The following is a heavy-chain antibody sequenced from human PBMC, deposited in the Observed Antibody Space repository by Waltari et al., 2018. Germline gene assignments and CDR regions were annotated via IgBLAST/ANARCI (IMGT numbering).Heavy chain of an antibody. CDR3: VKEAAGYDSLIANGLDV. CDR2: ITWDARST. J-gene: IGHJ6*02. V-gene: IGHV3-43D*04. CDR1: GFTFDDFA. D-gene: IGHD3-9*01. Sequence: EVQLEESGGGVVQPGGSLRLSCAASGFTFDDFAIHGVRQAPGKGLEWVSLITWDARSTYYADSVKGRFAISRDNGKDFLYLQMNSPRPDDTALYYCVKEAAGYDSLIANGLDVWGQGTTVTVSS.